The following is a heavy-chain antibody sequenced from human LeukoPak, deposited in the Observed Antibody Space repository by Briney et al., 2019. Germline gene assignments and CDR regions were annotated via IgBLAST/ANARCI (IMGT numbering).Heavy chain of an antibody. CDR2: IYYSGST. CDR3: ASLFYDSSGYYFDY. CDR1: GGSFSGYY. V-gene: IGHV4-34*01. Sequence: PSETQSLTCAVYGGSFSGYYWSWIRQPPGKGLEWIGSIYYSGSTYYNPSLKSRVTISVDTSKNQFSLKLSSVTAADTAVYYCASLFYDSSGYYFDYWGQGTLVTVSS. D-gene: IGHD3-22*01. J-gene: IGHJ4*02.